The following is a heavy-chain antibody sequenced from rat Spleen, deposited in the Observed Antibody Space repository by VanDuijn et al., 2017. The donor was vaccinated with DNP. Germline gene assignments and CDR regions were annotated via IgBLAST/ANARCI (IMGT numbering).Heavy chain of an antibody. CDR3: ARNAYGYTWFDY. J-gene: IGHJ2*01. D-gene: IGHD1-4*01. CDR2: IQSGGST. V-gene: IGHV2-1*01. Sequence: QVQLKESGPGLVQPSQTLSLTCTVSGFSLTSNSVSWVRQPPGKGLEWMGRIQSGGSTDYNSALKSRLSISRDTSKSQVFVKMNSLQTEDIATYYCARNAYGYTWFDYWGQGVMVTVSS. CDR1: GFSLTSNS.